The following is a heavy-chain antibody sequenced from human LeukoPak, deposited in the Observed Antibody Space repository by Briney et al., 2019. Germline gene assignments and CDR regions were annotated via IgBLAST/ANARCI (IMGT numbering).Heavy chain of an antibody. V-gene: IGHV3-23*01. J-gene: IGHJ4*02. CDR3: AKDGIEYQLLFPDY. Sequence: GGPLRLSCAASGFTFSSYAMSWVRQAPGKGLEWVSAISGSGGSTYYADSVKGRFTISRDNSKNTLYLQMNSLRAEDTAVYYCAKDGIEYQLLFPDYWGQGTLVTVSS. CDR2: ISGSGGST. D-gene: IGHD2-2*01. CDR1: GFTFSSYA.